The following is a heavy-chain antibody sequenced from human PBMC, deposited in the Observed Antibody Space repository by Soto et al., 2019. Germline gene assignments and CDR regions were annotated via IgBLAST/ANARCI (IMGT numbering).Heavy chain of an antibody. J-gene: IGHJ3*02. D-gene: IGHD4-17*01. CDR2: ISWNSGSI. CDR3: AKWDDYGDRKEAFDI. V-gene: IGHV3-9*01. Sequence: EVQLVESGGGLVQPGRSLRLSCAASGFTFDAYAMHWVRQAPGKGLEWVSGISWNSGSIGYADSVKGRFTISRDNAKNSLYLQMNSLRAEDTALYYCAKWDDYGDRKEAFDIWGQGTMVTVSS. CDR1: GFTFDAYA.